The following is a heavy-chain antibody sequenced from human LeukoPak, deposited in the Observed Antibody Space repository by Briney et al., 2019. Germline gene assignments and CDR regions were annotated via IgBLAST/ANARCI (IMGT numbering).Heavy chain of an antibody. J-gene: IGHJ5*02. V-gene: IGHV1-2*02. CDR3: ARDFGYHTTYNWFDP. D-gene: IGHD3-16*01. CDR1: GHTFTGYY. Sequence: ASVKASCKTSGHTFTGYYMHWVRQTPGQGLEWMGWINGNSGGTNYAQKFQGRVTMTRDTSISTAYMELSRLTSDDTAVYYCARDFGYHTTYNWFDPWGQGTLVTVSS. CDR2: INGNSGGT.